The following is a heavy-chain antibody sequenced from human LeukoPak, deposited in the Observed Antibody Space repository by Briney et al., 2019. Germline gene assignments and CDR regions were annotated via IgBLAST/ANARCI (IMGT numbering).Heavy chain of an antibody. V-gene: IGHV4-59*01. CDR3: ARVGIPDAFDI. CDR2: IYYSGST. J-gene: IGHJ3*02. CDR1: GGSISSYY. Sequence: SETLSLTCTVSGGSISSYYWSWIRQPPGKGLEWIGYIYYSGSTNYNPPLKSRVTISVDTSKNQFSLKLSSVTAADTAVYYCARVGIPDAFDIWGQGTMVTVSS. D-gene: IGHD2-21*01.